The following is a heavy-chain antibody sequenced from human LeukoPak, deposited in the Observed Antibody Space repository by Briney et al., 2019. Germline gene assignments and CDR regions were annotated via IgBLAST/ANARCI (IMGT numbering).Heavy chain of an antibody. D-gene: IGHD2-15*01. J-gene: IGHJ4*02. CDR2: ISGSGGRT. V-gene: IGHV3-23*01. CDR1: GFTFSSYG. Sequence: GGFLRLSCAASGFTFSSYGMSWVRQAPGKGLEWVSAISGSGGRTFYADPVQGRFTISRDNYKNTLNPQMNGLRVEDTAVYYCAKNRGVVASFPDDCWGQWTLITVSS. CDR3: AKNRGVVASFPDDC.